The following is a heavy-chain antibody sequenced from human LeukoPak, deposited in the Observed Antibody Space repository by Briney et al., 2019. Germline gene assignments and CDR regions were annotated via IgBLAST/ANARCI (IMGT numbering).Heavy chain of an antibody. D-gene: IGHD5-12*01. CDR1: GASITRYF. CDR3: ARGDDYKSTLFDY. V-gene: IGHV4-59*01. Sequence: SETLSLTCTVSGASITRYFWNWIRQPPGKELEWIGYISSGGSTNYNPSLKSRVTISIDTSKNQFSLKLTSATAADTAVYYCARGDDYKSTLFDYWGQGALVTVSS. CDR2: ISSGGST. J-gene: IGHJ4*02.